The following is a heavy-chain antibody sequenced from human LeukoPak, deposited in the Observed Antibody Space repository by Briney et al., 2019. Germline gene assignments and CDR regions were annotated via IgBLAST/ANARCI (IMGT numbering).Heavy chain of an antibody. Sequence: GGSLRLSCAASGFTFSSYTMNWVRQPPGKGLEWVGRIKSKTDGGAIDSAAPVQGRFTISRDDSKNTLYLQMHSLKSEDTAVYYCTTGGLVIGVLRSWGQGTLVTVSS. CDR2: IKSKTDGGAI. V-gene: IGHV3-15*01. D-gene: IGHD3/OR15-3a*01. J-gene: IGHJ5*02. CDR1: GFTFSSYT. CDR3: TTGGLVIGVLRS.